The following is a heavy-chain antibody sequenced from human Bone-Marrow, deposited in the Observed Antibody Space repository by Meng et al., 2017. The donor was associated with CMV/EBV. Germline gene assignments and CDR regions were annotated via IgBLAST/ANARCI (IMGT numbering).Heavy chain of an antibody. J-gene: IGHJ4*02. CDR2: IRYDGSNK. Sequence: SLKISCAASGFTFSSYGMHWVRQAPGKGLEWVAFIRYDGSNKYYADSVKGRFTISRDNSKNTLYLQMNSLRDEDTAVYYCAKDRPFDYWGQGTLVTVSS. D-gene: IGHD6-6*01. CDR3: AKDRPFDY. V-gene: IGHV3-30*02. CDR1: GFTFSSYG.